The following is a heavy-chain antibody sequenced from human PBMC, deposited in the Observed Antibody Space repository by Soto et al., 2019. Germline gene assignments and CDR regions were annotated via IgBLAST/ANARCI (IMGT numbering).Heavy chain of an antibody. CDR3: ARGMTTVTTDNFDY. J-gene: IGHJ4*02. CDR1: GYTFTSYG. D-gene: IGHD4-17*01. CDR2: ISAYNGNT. V-gene: IGHV1-18*01. Sequence: ASVKVSCKASGYTFTSYGISWVRQAPGQGLEWIGWISAYNGNTNYAQKLQGRVTMTTDTSTSTAYMELRSLRSYVTVVYYCARGMTTVTTDNFDYWGQGTLVTVSS.